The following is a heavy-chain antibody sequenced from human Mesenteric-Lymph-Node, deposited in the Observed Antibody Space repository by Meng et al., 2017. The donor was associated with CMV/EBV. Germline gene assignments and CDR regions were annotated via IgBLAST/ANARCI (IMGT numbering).Heavy chain of an antibody. CDR2: ISVAGGTI. CDR3: ARASPYSSSYFDY. CDR1: GFIFSHYE. Sequence: GGSLRLSCAGSGFIFSHYEMNWVRLAPGKGLEWLSYISVAGGTIHYADSVKGRFTASRDNAKNLLYLQLDSLRAEDTAVYYCARASPYSSSYFDYWGQGTLVTVSS. V-gene: IGHV3-48*03. J-gene: IGHJ4*02. D-gene: IGHD6-6*01.